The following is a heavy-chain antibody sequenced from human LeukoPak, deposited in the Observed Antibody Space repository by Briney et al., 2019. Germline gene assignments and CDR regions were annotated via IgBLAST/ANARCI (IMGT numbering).Heavy chain of an antibody. Sequence: SETLSLTCAVYGGSFSGYYWSWIRQPPGKGLEWIGEINHSGSTNYNPSLKSRVTISVDTSKNQFSLKLSSVTAADTAVYYCARDRRGWAGAFDIWGQGTMVTVSS. V-gene: IGHV4-34*01. CDR3: ARDRRGWAGAFDI. J-gene: IGHJ3*02. D-gene: IGHD1-26*01. CDR2: INHSGST. CDR1: GGSFSGYY.